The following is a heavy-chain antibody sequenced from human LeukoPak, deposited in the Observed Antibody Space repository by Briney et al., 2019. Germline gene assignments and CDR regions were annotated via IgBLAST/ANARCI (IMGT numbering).Heavy chain of an antibody. CDR3: ARDLEYSYGSDDFDY. J-gene: IGHJ4*02. CDR1: GYTFTSYG. V-gene: IGHV1-3*01. CDR2: INAGNGNT. Sequence: ASVKVSCKASGYTFTSYGISRVRQAPGQRLEWMGWINAGNGNTKYSQKFQGRVTITRDTSASTAYMELSSLRSEDTAVYYCARDLEYSYGSDDFDYWGQGTLVTVSS. D-gene: IGHD5-18*01.